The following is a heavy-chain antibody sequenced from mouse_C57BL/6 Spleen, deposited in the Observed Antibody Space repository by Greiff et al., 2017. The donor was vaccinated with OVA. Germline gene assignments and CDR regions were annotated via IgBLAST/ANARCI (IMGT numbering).Heavy chain of an antibody. J-gene: IGHJ2*01. Sequence: VQLQQPGAELVKPGASVKLSCKASGYTFTSYWMQWVKQRPGQGLEWIGEIDPSDSYTNYNQKFKGKATLTVDTSSSTAYMQLSSLTSEDSAVYYCASGGGDGYFDYWGQGTTLTVSS. CDR2: IDPSDSYT. V-gene: IGHV1-50*01. CDR1: GYTFTSYW. CDR3: ASGGGDGYFDY. D-gene: IGHD2-3*01.